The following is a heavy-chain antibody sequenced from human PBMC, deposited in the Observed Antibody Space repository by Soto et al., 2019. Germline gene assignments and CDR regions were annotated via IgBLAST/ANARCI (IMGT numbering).Heavy chain of an antibody. CDR1: GFTFTRYS. CDR3: ARESEDLTSNLDY. CDR2: ISSTTNYI. J-gene: IGHJ4*02. V-gene: IGHV3-21*01. Sequence: EVQLVESGGGLVKPGGSLRLSCAASGFTFTRYSMNWVRQAPGKGLEWVSSISSTTNYIYYADSMKGRFTVSRDNAKNSVYLDMNSLSDEDTAVYYCARESEDLTSNLDYWGQGNLVTVSS.